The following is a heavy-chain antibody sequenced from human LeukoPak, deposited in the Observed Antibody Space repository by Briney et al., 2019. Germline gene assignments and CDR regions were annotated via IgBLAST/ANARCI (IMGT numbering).Heavy chain of an antibody. CDR2: IYHSGST. V-gene: IGHV4-38-2*01. CDR3: AAEYYDILTGYHRVRAFDI. J-gene: IGHJ3*02. Sequence: SETLSLTCAVSGYSISSGYYWGWIRQPPGKGLEWIGSIYHSGSTYYNPSLKSRVTISVDTSKNQFSLKLSSVTAADTAVYYCAAEYYDILTGYHRVRAFDIWGQGTMVTVSS. D-gene: IGHD3-9*01. CDR1: GYSISSGYY.